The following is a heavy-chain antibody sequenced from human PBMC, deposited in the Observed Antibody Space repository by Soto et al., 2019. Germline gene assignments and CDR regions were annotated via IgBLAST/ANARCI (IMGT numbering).Heavy chain of an antibody. Sequence: GGSLRLSCAASGFTFSSYAMSWVRQAPGKGLEWVSAISGSGGSTYYADSVKGRFTISRDNSKNTLYLQMNSLRAEDTAVYYCAKVSQYDFWSGYYQDYWGQGTLVTVSS. D-gene: IGHD3-3*01. V-gene: IGHV3-23*01. CDR2: ISGSGGST. CDR3: AKVSQYDFWSGYYQDY. CDR1: GFTFSSYA. J-gene: IGHJ4*02.